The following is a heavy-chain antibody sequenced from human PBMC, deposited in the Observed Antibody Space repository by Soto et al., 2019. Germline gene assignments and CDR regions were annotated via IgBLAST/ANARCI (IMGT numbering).Heavy chain of an antibody. Sequence: EVQLVESGGDLIQPGGSLRLSCAASGFTVSSNDMSWVRQAPGKGLEWVSLIYSSGSTHYADSVKSRFTISRDNSKNTVHPQRNTLSAEDTAVYYCARRPLNRNVAYWGQGTLVTVSS. J-gene: IGHJ4*02. CDR3: ARRPLNRNVAY. V-gene: IGHV3-53*01. CDR1: GFTVSSND. CDR2: IYSSGST.